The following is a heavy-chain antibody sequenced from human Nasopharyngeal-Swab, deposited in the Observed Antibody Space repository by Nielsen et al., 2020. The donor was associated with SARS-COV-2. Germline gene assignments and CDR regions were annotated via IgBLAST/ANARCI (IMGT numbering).Heavy chain of an antibody. V-gene: IGHV3-74*01. J-gene: IGHJ4*02. CDR2: IDTAGTNT. Sequence: GESLKISCVASGVIFSKYWMHWVRQAPGKGLVGVSRIDTAGTNTAYADSLKGRFTISRDNAKNTLYLQMNSLTAEDTAIYYCARGSNDWNGIDYWGPGILVTVSS. CDR1: GVIFSKYW. D-gene: IGHD1-1*01. CDR3: ARGSNDWNGIDY.